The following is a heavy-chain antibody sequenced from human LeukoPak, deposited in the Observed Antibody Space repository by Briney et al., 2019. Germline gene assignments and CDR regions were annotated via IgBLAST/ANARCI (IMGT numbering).Heavy chain of an antibody. Sequence: SETLSLTCTVSGGSISSYYWSWIRQPPGKRLEWIGYIYYSGSTYYNPSLKSRVTISVDTSKNQFSLKLSSVTAADTAVYYCARLGPYSSSWYYFDYWGQGTLVTVSS. CDR2: IYYSGST. CDR1: GGSISSYY. V-gene: IGHV4-59*01. J-gene: IGHJ4*02. D-gene: IGHD6-13*01. CDR3: ARLGPYSSSWYYFDY.